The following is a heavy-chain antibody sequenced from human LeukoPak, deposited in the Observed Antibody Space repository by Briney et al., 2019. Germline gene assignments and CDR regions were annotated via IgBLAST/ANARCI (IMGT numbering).Heavy chain of an antibody. CDR1: GFTFSSYE. J-gene: IGHJ3*02. CDR3: VRGGYCSSTICYWYNAFDM. V-gene: IGHV3-48*03. D-gene: IGHD2-2*01. Sequence: GGSLRLSCAASGFTFSSYEMSWVRQAPGKGLEWASYLATSGSAIYYADSVKGRFTISRGDAKNSLYLQMNSLRAEDMAVYYCVRGGYCSSTICYWYNAFDMWGQGTMVTVSS. CDR2: LATSGSAI.